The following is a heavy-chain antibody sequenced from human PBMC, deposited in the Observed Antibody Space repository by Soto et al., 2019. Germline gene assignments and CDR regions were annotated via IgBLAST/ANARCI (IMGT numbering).Heavy chain of an antibody. CDR2: ISGGGRPI. CDR3: ARDLGWAFDS. V-gene: IGHV3-48*02. J-gene: IGHJ4*02. CDR1: GFPFSPFS. D-gene: IGHD6-19*01. Sequence: EVQLVESGGASVRPGGSLKLSCAASGFPFSPFSWNWVRQAPGRGLEWISYISGGGRPISYADSVKGRFTISRDNAKNSLYLQMDSLTDEDTAVYYCARDLGWAFDSWGQGTLVTVSS.